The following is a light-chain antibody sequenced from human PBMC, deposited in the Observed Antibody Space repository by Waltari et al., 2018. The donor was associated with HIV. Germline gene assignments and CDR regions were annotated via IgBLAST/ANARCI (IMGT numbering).Light chain of an antibody. CDR1: QSIRSW. CDR3: QQYNSYWT. V-gene: IGKV1-5*03. CDR2: KAS. Sequence: DIQMTQSPSTLSASVGDRVTITCRASQSIRSWLAWYQQKPGKAPKLLIYKASSLESGVQSRFSGSESGTEFTLTISSLQPDDFATYYCQQYNSYWTFGQGTKVEIK. J-gene: IGKJ1*01.